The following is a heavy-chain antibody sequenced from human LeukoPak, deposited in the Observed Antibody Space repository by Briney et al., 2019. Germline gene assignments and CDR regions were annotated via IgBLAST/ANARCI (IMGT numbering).Heavy chain of an antibody. CDR1: GGSISSSSYY. Sequence: SETLSLTCTVSGGSISSSSYYWGWIRQPPGKGLEWIGSIYYSGSTYYNPSLKSRVTISVDTSKNQFSLKLSSVTAADTAVYYCARALAERYDYYDSSGYYSVPVYFDYWGQGTLVTVSS. D-gene: IGHD3-22*01. V-gene: IGHV4-39*01. CDR3: ARALAERYDYYDSSGYYSVPVYFDY. CDR2: IYYSGST. J-gene: IGHJ4*02.